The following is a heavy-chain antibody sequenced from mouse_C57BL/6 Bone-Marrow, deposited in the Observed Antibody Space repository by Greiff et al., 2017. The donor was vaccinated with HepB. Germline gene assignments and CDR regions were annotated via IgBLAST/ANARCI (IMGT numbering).Heavy chain of an antibody. V-gene: IGHV5-9*01. CDR3: ARPHYYGSITWFAY. CDR1: GFTFSSYT. Sequence: EVKLVESGGGLVKPGGSLKLSCAASGFTFSSYTMSWVRQTPGKRLEWVATISGGGGNTYYPDSVKGRFTISRDNAKNTLYLQMSSLRSEDTALYYCARPHYYGSITWFAYWGQGTLVTVSA. J-gene: IGHJ3*01. CDR2: ISGGGGNT. D-gene: IGHD1-1*01.